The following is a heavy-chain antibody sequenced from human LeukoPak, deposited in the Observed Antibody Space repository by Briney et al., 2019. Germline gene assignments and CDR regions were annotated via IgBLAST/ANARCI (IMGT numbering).Heavy chain of an antibody. CDR1: GFNFRVYN. CDR2: ISSDSSDI. V-gene: IGHV3-48*01. D-gene: IGHD2/OR15-2a*01. CDR3: AKGNIFDS. J-gene: IGHJ4*02. Sequence: GGSLRPSCAASGFNFRVYNMNWVRQAPGKGLEWIAYISSDSSDIFYADSVKGRFTISRDNAKNSLYLQMKSLRADDTAIYYCAKGNIFDSWGQGILVTVSS.